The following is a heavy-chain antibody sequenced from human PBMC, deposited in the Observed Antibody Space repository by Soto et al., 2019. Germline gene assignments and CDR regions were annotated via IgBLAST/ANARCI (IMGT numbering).Heavy chain of an antibody. J-gene: IGHJ6*02. CDR1: GYSFTSYW. CDR3: ARTAAAGKYYYGMDV. V-gene: IGHV5-51*01. CDR2: IYPGDSDT. Sequence: GESQKSSCEGSGYSFTSYWFGSFRQIPGKGLESMGIIYPGDSDTRYSPSFQGQVTISADKSISTAYLQWSSLKASDTAMYYCARTAAAGKYYYGMDVWGQGTTVTVSS. D-gene: IGHD6-13*01.